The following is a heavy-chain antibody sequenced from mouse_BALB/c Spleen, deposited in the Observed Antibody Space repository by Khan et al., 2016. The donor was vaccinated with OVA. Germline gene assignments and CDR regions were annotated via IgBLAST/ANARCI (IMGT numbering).Heavy chain of an antibody. D-gene: IGHD2-4*01. CDR3: ARKDYYEYDPWHY. CDR1: GYSITSEYT. CDR2: ISYSGNT. Sequence: EVQLQESGPGLVKPSQSLSLTCTVTGYSITSEYTWNWIRQFPGNKLEWMGFISYSGNTRYNPSLKNRISITRDTSKNQFFLQLNSVTSEDTAKDNCARKDYYEYDPWHYWGKGTLVTVSA. V-gene: IGHV3-2*02. J-gene: IGHJ3*01.